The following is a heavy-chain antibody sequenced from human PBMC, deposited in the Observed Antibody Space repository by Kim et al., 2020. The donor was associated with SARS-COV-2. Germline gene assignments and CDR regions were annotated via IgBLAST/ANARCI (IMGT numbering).Heavy chain of an antibody. CDR3: ARDQFGCSGGSCFRSGIY. CDR1: GGSISSSNW. D-gene: IGHD2-15*01. CDR2: IYHSGST. J-gene: IGHJ4*02. Sequence: SETLSLTCAVSGGSISSSNWWSWVRQPPGKGLEWIGEIYHSGSTNYNPSLKSRVTISVDKSKNQFSLKLSSVTAADTAVYYCARDQFGCSGGSCFRSGIYWGQGTLVTVSS. V-gene: IGHV4-4*02.